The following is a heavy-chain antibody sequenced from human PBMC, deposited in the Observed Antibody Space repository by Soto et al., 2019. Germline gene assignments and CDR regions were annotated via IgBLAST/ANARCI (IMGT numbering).Heavy chain of an antibody. CDR3: ARGALCFDP. CDR1: GDSVSSGSYY. CDR2: IYYSGST. V-gene: IGHV4-61*01. J-gene: IGHJ5*02. Sequence: SETLSLTCTVSGDSVSSGSYYWSWIRQSPGKGLEWIGYIYYSGSTNYNPSLKSRVTISVDTSKNQFSLKVSSVTAADTAVYYCARGALCFDPWGQGTLVTVSS.